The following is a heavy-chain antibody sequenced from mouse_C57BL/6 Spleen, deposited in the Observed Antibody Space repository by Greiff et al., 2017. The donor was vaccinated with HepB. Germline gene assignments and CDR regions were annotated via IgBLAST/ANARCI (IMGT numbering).Heavy chain of an antibody. V-gene: IGHV5-17*01. D-gene: IGHD2-5*01. CDR3: ARRYSNFHYYAMDY. Sequence: EVQVVESGGGLVKPGGSLKLSCAASGFTFSDYGMHWVRQAPEKGLEWVAYISSGSSTIYYADTVKGRFTISRDNAKNTLFLQMTSLRSEDTAMYYCARRYSNFHYYAMDYWGQGTSVTVSS. CDR1: GFTFSDYG. CDR2: ISSGSSTI. J-gene: IGHJ4*01.